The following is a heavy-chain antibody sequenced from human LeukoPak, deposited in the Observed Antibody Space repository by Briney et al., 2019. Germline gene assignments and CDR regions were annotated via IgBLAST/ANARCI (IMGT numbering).Heavy chain of an antibody. Sequence: ASVKVSCKASGYTFTSYDINWVRQATGQGHEWMGWMNPNSGNTGYAQKFQGRVTITRNTSISTAYMELSSLRSEDTAVYYCARGEYSSGDDAFDIWGQGTMVTVSS. V-gene: IGHV1-8*03. J-gene: IGHJ3*02. CDR1: GYTFTSYD. CDR3: ARGEYSSGDDAFDI. CDR2: MNPNSGNT. D-gene: IGHD6-19*01.